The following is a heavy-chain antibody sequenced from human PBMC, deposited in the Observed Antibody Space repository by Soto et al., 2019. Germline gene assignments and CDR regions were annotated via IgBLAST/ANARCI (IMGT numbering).Heavy chain of an antibody. CDR3: AREDSIIIPAVSDF. CDR2: ISKSGYT. V-gene: IGHV3-21*01. Sequence: GGSLRLSCTASGFAFNNYGINWVRQAPGKGLEWVSSISKSGYTYYSDSVKGRFAISRDNAKSSVSLQMNTLRVEDTAVYYCAREDSIIIPAVSDFWGQGTLVAVSS. CDR1: GFAFNNYG. D-gene: IGHD2-2*01. J-gene: IGHJ4*02.